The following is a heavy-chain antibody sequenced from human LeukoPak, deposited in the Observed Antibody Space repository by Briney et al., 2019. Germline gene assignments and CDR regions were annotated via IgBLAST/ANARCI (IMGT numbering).Heavy chain of an antibody. D-gene: IGHD3-10*01. CDR2: IRVTDRTT. CDR3: ANLGRSVVYYGSD. J-gene: IGHJ4*02. V-gene: IGHV3-23*01. CDR1: GLTFSIYA. Sequence: GDSLPLFCAASGLTFSIYAMLWLRQAPGKGLECFSVIRVTDRTTYYADSGKGRFTISRDNSKTTLDVQMNSRRAEDTAVYYCANLGRSVVYYGSDWGQGTLVTVSS.